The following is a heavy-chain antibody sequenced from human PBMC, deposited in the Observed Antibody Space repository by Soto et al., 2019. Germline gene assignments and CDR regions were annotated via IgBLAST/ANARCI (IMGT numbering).Heavy chain of an antibody. V-gene: IGHV4-30-2*01. CDR3: ARGATGTTTHFDY. CDR2: IYHSGST. J-gene: IGHJ4*02. D-gene: IGHD1-1*01. CDR1: GGFISSGGHS. Sequence: SETLSLTCGVSGGFISSGGHSWSWIRQPPGQALEWIGYIYHSGSTYFNPSLKSRATISIDRPKNQFSLKLTSVTAADTAVYYCARGATGTTTHFDYWGQGTLVTVS.